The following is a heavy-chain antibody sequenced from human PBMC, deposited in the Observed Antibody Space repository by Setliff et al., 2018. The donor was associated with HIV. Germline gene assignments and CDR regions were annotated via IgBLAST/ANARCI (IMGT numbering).Heavy chain of an antibody. D-gene: IGHD1-1*01. V-gene: IGHV4-38-2*02. J-gene: IGHJ4*02. CDR1: GYSISSGYY. CDR3: ARDLRGTQSSDY. CDR2: IYYDGRT. Sequence: SETLSLTCAVSGYSISSGYYWGWIRQPPGKGLEWIGSIYYDGRTFYKPSLKSRLTISVDTSKNQFSLSLNSVTAADTAVYFCARDLRGTQSSDYWGQGTLVTVSS.